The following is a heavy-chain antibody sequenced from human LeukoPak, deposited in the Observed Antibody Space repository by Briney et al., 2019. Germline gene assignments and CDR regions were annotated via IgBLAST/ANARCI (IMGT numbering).Heavy chain of an antibody. V-gene: IGHV1-2*02. CDR3: ARGYYDFWSGRGGPLDY. CDR2: INPNSGGT. Sequence: ASVKVSCKASGYIFTGYYIHWVRQAPGQGLEWMGWINPNSGGTNYAQKFQGRVTMTRDTSISTAYMELSRLRSDDTAVYYCARGYYDFWSGRGGPLDYWGQGTLVTVSS. J-gene: IGHJ4*02. CDR1: GYIFTGYY. D-gene: IGHD3-3*01.